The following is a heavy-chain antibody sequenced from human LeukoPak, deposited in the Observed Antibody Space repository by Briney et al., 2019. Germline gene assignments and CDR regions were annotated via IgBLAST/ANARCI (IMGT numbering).Heavy chain of an antibody. CDR3: TRRDTAMAYDC. J-gene: IGHJ4*02. CDR1: GFTFSGSA. D-gene: IGHD5-18*01. Sequence: GGSLRLSCAASGFTFSGSAMHWVRQASGKGLEWVGRIRSKANNYATVYAASVKGRFTISRDDSKNTAYLQMNSLKTEDTAVYYCTRRDTAMAYDCWGLGTLVTVSS. V-gene: IGHV3-73*01. CDR2: IRSKANNYAT.